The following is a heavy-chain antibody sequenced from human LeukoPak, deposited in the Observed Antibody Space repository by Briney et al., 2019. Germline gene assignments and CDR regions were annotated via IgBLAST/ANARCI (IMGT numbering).Heavy chain of an antibody. V-gene: IGHV1-8*01. D-gene: IGHD1-26*01. CDR1: GYTFTSYD. Sequence: ASVTVSCKASGYTFTSYDINWVRQAPGQGLEWMGWMNPNSGNTDYAQKFQGRVTITRNTSISTAYMELSSLRSEDTAVYYCATIYSGSYAYWGQGTLVTVSS. CDR2: MNPNSGNT. CDR3: ATIYSGSYAY. J-gene: IGHJ4*02.